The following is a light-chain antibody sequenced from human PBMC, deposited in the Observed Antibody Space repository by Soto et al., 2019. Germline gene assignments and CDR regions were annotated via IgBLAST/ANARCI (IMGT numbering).Light chain of an antibody. V-gene: IGLV2-14*03. CDR2: DVS. J-gene: IGLJ1*01. CDR3: SSYTTSNTRQIV. CDR1: SSDVGGYNY. Sequence: QSALTHPASVSRAPGQSITISCTGTSSDVGGYNYVSWYQHHPGKAPKLMIFDVSNRPSGVSNRFSGSKSGNTASLTISGLQPEDEADYYCSSYTTSNTRQIVFGTGTKVTV.